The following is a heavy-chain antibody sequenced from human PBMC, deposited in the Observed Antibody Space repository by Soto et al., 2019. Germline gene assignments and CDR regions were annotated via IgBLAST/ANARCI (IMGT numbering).Heavy chain of an antibody. CDR1: GGTFSSYA. CDR3: ARSQWLVPVFGY. J-gene: IGHJ4*02. V-gene: IGHV1-69*13. D-gene: IGHD6-19*01. Sequence: GASVKVSCKASGGTFSSYAISWVRQAPGQGLEWMGGTIPIFGTANYAQKFQGRVTITADESTSTAYMELSSLRSEDTAVYYCARSQWLVPVFGYWGQGTLVTVSS. CDR2: TIPIFGTA.